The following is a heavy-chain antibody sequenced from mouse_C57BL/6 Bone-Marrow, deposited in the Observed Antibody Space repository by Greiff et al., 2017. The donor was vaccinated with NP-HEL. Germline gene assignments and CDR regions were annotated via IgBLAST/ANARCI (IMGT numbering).Heavy chain of an antibody. V-gene: IGHV2-5*01. Sequence: QVQLQQSGPGLVQPSQSLSITCTVSGFSLTSYGVHWVRQSPGKGLEWLGVIWRGGSTDYNAAFMSRLSITKDNTKSQVFFIMNSLQADETAIYYCAKPRDYGSSYGYFDVWGTGTTVTVSS. D-gene: IGHD1-1*01. CDR2: IWRGGST. J-gene: IGHJ1*03. CDR1: GFSLTSYG. CDR3: AKPRDYGSSYGYFDV.